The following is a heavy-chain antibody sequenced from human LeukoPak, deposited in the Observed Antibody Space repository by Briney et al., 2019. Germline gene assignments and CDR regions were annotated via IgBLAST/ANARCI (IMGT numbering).Heavy chain of an antibody. D-gene: IGHD3-3*01. Sequence: ASVKVSCKASGGTFSSYAISWVRQAPGQGLEWMGGIIPIFGTANYAQKIQGRVTITADESTSTAYMELSSLRSEDTAVYYCARIRFLEANYYYYGMDVWGQGTTVTVSS. CDR2: IIPIFGTA. V-gene: IGHV1-69*13. CDR1: GGTFSSYA. J-gene: IGHJ6*02. CDR3: ARIRFLEANYYYYGMDV.